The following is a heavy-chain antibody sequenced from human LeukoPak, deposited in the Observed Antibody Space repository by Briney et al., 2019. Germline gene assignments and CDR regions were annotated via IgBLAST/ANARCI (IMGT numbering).Heavy chain of an antibody. CDR2: ITDSGDGT. D-gene: IGHD1-26*01. CDR3: AKDSPVATR. CDR1: GFTFSSYG. Sequence: PGGSLRLSCAASGFTFSSYGMNWVRQAPGRGLEWVSSITDSGDGTYYADSVKGRFTISRDDSKNTLYLQMNSLRAEDTAVYYRAKDSPVATRWGQGTLVTVSS. J-gene: IGHJ4*02. V-gene: IGHV3-23*01.